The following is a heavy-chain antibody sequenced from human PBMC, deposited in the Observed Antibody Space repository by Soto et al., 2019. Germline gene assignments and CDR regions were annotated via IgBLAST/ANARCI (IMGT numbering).Heavy chain of an antibody. D-gene: IGHD3-22*01. J-gene: IGHJ4*02. CDR3: ARVRLRPTYYYDSSGYYFDY. CDR2: VNAGNGNT. V-gene: IGHV1-3*01. CDR1: GYTFTSYA. Sequence: GSVKVSCKASGYTFTSYAMHWVRQAPGQRLEWMGWVNAGNGNTKYSQKFQGRVTITRDTSASTAYMELSSLRSEDTAVYYCARVRLRPTYYYDSSGYYFDYWGQGTLVTVSS.